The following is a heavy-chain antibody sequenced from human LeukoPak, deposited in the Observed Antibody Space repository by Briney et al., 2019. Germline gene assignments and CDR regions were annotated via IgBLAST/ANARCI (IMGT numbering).Heavy chain of an antibody. V-gene: IGHV1-2*02. D-gene: IGHD3-10*01. CDR3: ASANVLLWFGEFSFDY. CDR1: GYTFTGYY. J-gene: IGHJ4*02. Sequence: VASVKVSCKASGYTFTGYYMHWVRQAPGQGLEWMGWINPNSGGTNYAQKFQGRVTMTRDTSISTAYMELSRLRSDDTAVYYCASANVLLWFGEFSFDYWGQGTLATVSS. CDR2: INPNSGGT.